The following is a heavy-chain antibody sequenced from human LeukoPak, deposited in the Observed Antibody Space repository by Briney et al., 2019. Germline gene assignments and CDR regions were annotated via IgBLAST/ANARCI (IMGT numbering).Heavy chain of an antibody. CDR2: ISWNSGSI. CDR1: GFTFDDYA. J-gene: IGHJ1*01. CDR3: AKGGHCSSTSCYVYFQH. D-gene: IGHD2-2*01. Sequence: GGSLRLSCAASGFTFDDYAMHWVRQAPGKGLEWVSGISWNSGSIGYADSVKGRFTISRDNAKNSLYLQMNSLRAEDTALCYCAKGGHCSSTSCYVYFQHWGQGTLVTVSS. V-gene: IGHV3-9*01.